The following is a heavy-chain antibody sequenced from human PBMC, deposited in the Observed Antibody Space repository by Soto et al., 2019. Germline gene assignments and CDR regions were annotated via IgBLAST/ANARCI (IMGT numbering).Heavy chain of an antibody. Sequence: EVQLLESGGGLVQPGGSLRLSCAASGFTFTSYGMSWVRQAPGKGLEWVSGISDGPSTTYYADSVKGRFTISRDNSKNTMYLQMNNLRAEDTAVYYCTKDSGWTSADWSQGTLVTVSS. J-gene: IGHJ4*02. CDR2: ISDGPSTT. CDR3: TKDSGWTSAD. D-gene: IGHD3-10*01. CDR1: GFTFTSYG. V-gene: IGHV3-23*01.